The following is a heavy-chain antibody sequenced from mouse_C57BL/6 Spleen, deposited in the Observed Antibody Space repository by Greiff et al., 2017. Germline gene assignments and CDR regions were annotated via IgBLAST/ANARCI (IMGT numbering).Heavy chain of an antibody. J-gene: IGHJ2*01. CDR3: ARGYDGYSYDY. Sequence: DVQLQESGPELVKPGASVKMSCKASGYTFTDYNMHWVKQSHGKSLEWIGYINPNNGGTSYNQKFKGKATLTVNKSSSTAYMELRSLTSEDSAVYYCARGYDGYSYDYWGQGTTLTVSS. CDR1: GYTFTDYN. D-gene: IGHD2-3*01. V-gene: IGHV1-22*01. CDR2: INPNNGGT.